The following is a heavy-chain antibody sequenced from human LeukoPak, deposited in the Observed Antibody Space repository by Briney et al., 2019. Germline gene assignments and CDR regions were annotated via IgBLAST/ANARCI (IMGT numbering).Heavy chain of an antibody. CDR3: AKDCSPRYYGSGSYSDY. CDR2: ISGSVGST. CDR1: GFTFSSYA. V-gene: IGHV3-23*01. J-gene: IGHJ4*02. D-gene: IGHD3-10*01. Sequence: LSGGSLRLSCAASGFTFSSYAMSWVRQAPGKGLEWVSAISGSVGSTYYADSVKGRFTISRDNSKKTLYLQMNSLRAEDTAVYYCAKDCSPRYYGSGSYSDYWGQGTLVTVSS.